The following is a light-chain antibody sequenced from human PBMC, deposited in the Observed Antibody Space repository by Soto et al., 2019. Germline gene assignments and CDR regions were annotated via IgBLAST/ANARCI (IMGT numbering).Light chain of an antibody. J-gene: IGKJ2*01. V-gene: IGKV3-20*01. CDR3: QQYGRSPPFT. Sequence: EIVLTQSPGTLSLSPGERATLSCRASQSVSSTYIAWYQQNPGRAPRRLIYGASSRATGIPDRFSGSGSGTDFTLTISRLEPADFAVYFCQQYGRSPPFTFGQGTKVEIK. CDR1: QSVSSTY. CDR2: GAS.